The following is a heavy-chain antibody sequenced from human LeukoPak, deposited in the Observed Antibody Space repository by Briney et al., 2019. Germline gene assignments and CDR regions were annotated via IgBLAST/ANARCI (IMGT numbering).Heavy chain of an antibody. Sequence: PGRSLRLSCAASGFTFSSYGMHWVRQAPGKGLEWVAVISYDGSNKYYADSVKGRFTISRDNSKNTLFLQMNNLRAEDTAVYYCANGKSLTGDQGFDYWGQGTLVTVSS. CDR2: ISYDGSNK. CDR3: ANGKSLTGDQGFDY. CDR1: GFTFSSYG. V-gene: IGHV3-30*18. J-gene: IGHJ4*02. D-gene: IGHD7-27*01.